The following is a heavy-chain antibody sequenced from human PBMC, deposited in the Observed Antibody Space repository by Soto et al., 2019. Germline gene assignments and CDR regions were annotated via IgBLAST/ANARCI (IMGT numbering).Heavy chain of an antibody. Sequence: QVQLVQSGADVKKPGSSVKVSCKASGGTFSSLTIIWVRQAPGQGLEFMGRIIPILGKPNYAQQFQGRVTITADSSTSTAYMELSSLRSEDTAVYYCATTWNRGYSGYDFRRHWDFDLWGRGTLVTVSS. CDR3: ATTWNRGYSGYDFRRHWDFDL. CDR1: GGTFSSLT. CDR2: IIPILGKP. D-gene: IGHD5-12*01. V-gene: IGHV1-69*02. J-gene: IGHJ2*01.